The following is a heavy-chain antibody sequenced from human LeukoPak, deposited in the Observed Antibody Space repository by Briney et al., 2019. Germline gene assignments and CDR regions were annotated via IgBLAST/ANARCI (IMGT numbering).Heavy chain of an antibody. Sequence: SETLSLTCTVSGGSISSSSYYWGWIRQPPGKGLEWIGSMYSSGSTYYNPSLKSRVTISVDTSKNQFSLKLSSVTAADTAVYYCAGGGYSFYYMDVWGKGTTVTISS. D-gene: IGHD5-18*01. CDR1: GGSISSSSYY. CDR2: MYSSGST. CDR3: AGGGYSFYYMDV. J-gene: IGHJ6*03. V-gene: IGHV4-39*07.